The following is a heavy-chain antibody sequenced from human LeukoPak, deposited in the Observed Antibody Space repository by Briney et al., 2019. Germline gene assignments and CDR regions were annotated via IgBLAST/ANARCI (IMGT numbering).Heavy chain of an antibody. CDR1: DYSISSGYY. CDR2: MYHSGNT. V-gene: IGHV4-38-2*01. CDR3: ARHGYGDFWRGFY. Sequence: SETLSLTCAVSDYSISSGYYWGWIRQPPGKGLEWIGSMYHSGNTYYNPSLKNRFTIPVDTSNTQSSLKLSSVTAADTAVYYCARHGYGDFWRGFYWGQGTLVTVSS. D-gene: IGHD3-3*01. J-gene: IGHJ4*02.